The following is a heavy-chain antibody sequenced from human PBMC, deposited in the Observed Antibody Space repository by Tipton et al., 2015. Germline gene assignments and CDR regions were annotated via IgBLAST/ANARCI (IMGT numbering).Heavy chain of an antibody. CDR3: ARQRDDYFDL. CDR1: GYTFSNHW. V-gene: IGHV5-51*01. CDR2: IHPSDSET. Sequence: VQLVQSGGEVKKPGESLKISCKVSGYTFSNHWIGWVRQMPGKGLEWVGIIHPSDSETKYSPSFEGLVTISADKSISTAYLQWSSLRASDSAMFYCARQRDDYFDLWGQGTLVTVSA. J-gene: IGHJ4*02. D-gene: IGHD2-21*02.